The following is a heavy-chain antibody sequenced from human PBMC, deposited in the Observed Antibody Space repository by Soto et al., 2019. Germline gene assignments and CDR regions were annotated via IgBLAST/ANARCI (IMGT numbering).Heavy chain of an antibody. CDR3: AREQVPLYYYDSSGYLDY. CDR1: GGTFSSYA. D-gene: IGHD3-22*01. CDR2: IIPIYGTA. J-gene: IGHJ4*01. V-gene: IGHV1-69*13. Sequence: GASVKVSCKASGGTFSSYAISWVRQAPGQGLEWMGGIIPIYGTANYAQKFQGRVTITADESTSTAYVELSSLRSEDTAVYYCAREQVPLYYYDSSGYLDYWGHVPLVTVSS.